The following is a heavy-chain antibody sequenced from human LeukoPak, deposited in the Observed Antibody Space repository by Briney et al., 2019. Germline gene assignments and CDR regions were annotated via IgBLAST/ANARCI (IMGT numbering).Heavy chain of an antibody. CDR1: GFTFSTYA. J-gene: IGHJ4*02. D-gene: IGHD2-2*01. Sequence: GGSLRLSCEASGFTFSTYAMSWVRQAPGKGLEWVSGISGRGDRTYDAASVKGRFTISRDNSKNTLSLQMNSLRAEDTAVYYCAKDPGVVPAHYFDYWGQGTLVTVSS. CDR3: AKDPGVVPAHYFDY. CDR2: ISGRGDRT. V-gene: IGHV3-23*01.